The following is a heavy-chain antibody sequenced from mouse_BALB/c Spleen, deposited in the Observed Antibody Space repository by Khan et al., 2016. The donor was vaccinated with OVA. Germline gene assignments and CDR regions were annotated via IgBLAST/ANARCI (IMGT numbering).Heavy chain of an antibody. J-gene: IGHJ3*01. CDR1: GYAFTDYL. Sequence: QVQLQQSGAELVRPGTSVKVSCKATGYAFTDYLIEWVKQRPGQGLEWIGVINPGSGNTNYNEKFKGKATLTADKSSSTAYMQLSSLTSDDSADYFCVRGGYGTLAYWGQGTPVTVS. CDR2: INPGSGNT. V-gene: IGHV1-54*01. CDR3: VRGGYGTLAY. D-gene: IGHD2-1*01.